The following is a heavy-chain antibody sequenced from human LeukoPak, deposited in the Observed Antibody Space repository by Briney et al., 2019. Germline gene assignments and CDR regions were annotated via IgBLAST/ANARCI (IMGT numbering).Heavy chain of an antibody. CDR2: IYYSGST. J-gene: IGHJ3*02. D-gene: IGHD3-3*01. Sequence: TLSLTCTVSGGSISSGDYYWSWIRQPPGKGLEWIGYIYYSGSTYYNPSLKSRVTISADTSKNQFSLKLSSVTAADTAMYYCASVHSHFGVVGAFDIWGQGTMVTVSS. V-gene: IGHV4-30-4*08. CDR3: ASVHSHFGVVGAFDI. CDR1: GGSISSGDYY.